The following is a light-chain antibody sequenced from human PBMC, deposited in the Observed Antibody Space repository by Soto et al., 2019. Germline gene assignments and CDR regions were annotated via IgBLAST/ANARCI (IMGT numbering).Light chain of an antibody. V-gene: IGLV2-11*01. CDR1: ISDVAGYNY. Sequence: QSVLTQPRSVSGSPEQSVSISCTGTISDVAGYNYVSWYQHHPGKAPKLLISDVTKRPSWVPDRFSGSKSGNTASLTISELQAEDEADYYCSSYAGKNNLVFGGGTKVTVL. CDR2: DVT. CDR3: SSYAGKNNLV. J-gene: IGLJ2*01.